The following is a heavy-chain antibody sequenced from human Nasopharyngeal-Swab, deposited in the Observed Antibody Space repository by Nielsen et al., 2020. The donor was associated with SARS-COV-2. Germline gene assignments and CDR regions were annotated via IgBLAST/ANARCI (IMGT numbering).Heavy chain of an antibody. D-gene: IGHD3-10*01. Sequence: GESLKISCAASGFTFCSYGMRWVRQAPGKGLEWVADISSDGSNKYYADSVKRRFPLSRDNAKNSLYLQMNSLRAEVTDVYYCARAHPLWFGESLLVLYYFDFCGQGTLVTVSS. J-gene: IGHJ4*02. CDR2: ISSDGSNK. CDR1: GFTFCSYG. CDR3: ARAHPLWFGESLLVLYYFDF. V-gene: IGHV3-30*03.